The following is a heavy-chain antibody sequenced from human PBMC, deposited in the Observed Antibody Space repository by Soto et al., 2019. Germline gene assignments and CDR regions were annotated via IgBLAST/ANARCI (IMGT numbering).Heavy chain of an antibody. Sequence: GGSLRLSCAASGFTFSSYAMSWVRQAPGKGLEWVSIISGTGGTTYYADSVKGRFTISRDNSKSTLFLQMTSLRAEDTAVYYCAKEQPRRSLWTDYISSFDSWGQGILVTVSS. CDR3: AKEQPRRSLWTDYISSFDS. J-gene: IGHJ4*02. D-gene: IGHD3-3*01. CDR2: ISGTGGTT. V-gene: IGHV3-23*01. CDR1: GFTFSSYA.